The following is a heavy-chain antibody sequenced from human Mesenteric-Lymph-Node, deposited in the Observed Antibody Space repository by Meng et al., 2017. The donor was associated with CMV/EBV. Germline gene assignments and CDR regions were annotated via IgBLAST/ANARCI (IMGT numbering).Heavy chain of an antibody. Sequence: GGSLKISCAASGFTFSSFAMHWVRQAPGKGLEWVAVISSDGSSKNYADYVKGRFAISRDNSRNTLYVQMNSLRHEDTAVYYCARPLSGDDALDIWGQGTMVTVSS. CDR1: GFTFSSFA. J-gene: IGHJ3*02. CDR3: ARPLSGDDALDI. V-gene: IGHV3-30*09. D-gene: IGHD7-27*01. CDR2: ISSDGSSK.